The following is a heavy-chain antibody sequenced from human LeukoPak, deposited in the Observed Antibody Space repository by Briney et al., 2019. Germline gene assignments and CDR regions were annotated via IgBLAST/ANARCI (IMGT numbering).Heavy chain of an antibody. D-gene: IGHD3-22*01. Sequence: PSETLSLTCAVYGGSFSGYYWSWIRQPPGKGLEWIGEINHSGSTNYNPSLKSRVAISVDTSKNQFSLKLSSVTAADTAVYYCASPPMDYYDSSGYSLSDFWGRGTLVTISS. V-gene: IGHV4-34*01. CDR2: INHSGST. J-gene: IGHJ4*02. CDR3: ASPPMDYYDSSGYSLSDF. CDR1: GGSFSGYY.